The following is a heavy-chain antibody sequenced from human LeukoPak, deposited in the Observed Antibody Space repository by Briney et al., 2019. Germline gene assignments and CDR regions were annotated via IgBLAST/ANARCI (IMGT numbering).Heavy chain of an antibody. CDR1: GGSISSYY. Sequence: SETLSLTCTVSGGSISSYYWSWIRQPPGKGLEWIGYIYYSGSTNYNPSLKSRVTISVDTSKNQFSLKLSSVTAADTAVYYCARESDYYDSSGYYDYWGQGTLVTVSS. CDR3: ARESDYYDSSGYYDY. D-gene: IGHD3-22*01. V-gene: IGHV4-59*01. CDR2: IYYSGST. J-gene: IGHJ4*02.